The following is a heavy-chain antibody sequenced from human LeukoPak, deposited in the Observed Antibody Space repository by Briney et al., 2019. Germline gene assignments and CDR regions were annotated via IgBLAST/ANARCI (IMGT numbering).Heavy chain of an antibody. CDR2: ISSTSSHI. CDR1: GFTFSSYS. D-gene: IGHD6-13*01. CDR3: ARDGYSSSWYWFDP. Sequence: GGSLRLSCAASGFTFSSYSMNWVRQAPGEGLEWVSSISSTSSHIYYASSVRGRFTISRDNAKNSLYLQMNSLRAEDTAVYYCARDGYSSSWYWFDPWGQGTLVTVSS. V-gene: IGHV3-21*01. J-gene: IGHJ5*02.